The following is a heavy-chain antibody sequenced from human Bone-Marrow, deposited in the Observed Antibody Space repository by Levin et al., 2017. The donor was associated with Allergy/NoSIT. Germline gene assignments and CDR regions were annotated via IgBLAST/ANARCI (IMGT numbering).Heavy chain of an antibody. J-gene: IGHJ5*02. D-gene: IGHD3-10*01. CDR2: IYSGGST. CDR1: GFTVSSHY. CDR3: ARVNGGRNAPPGVWFGELLCGVDVWFDT. Sequence: GESLKISCAASGFTVSSHYMSWVRQAPGKGLEWVSVIYSGGSTYYADSVKGRFTIPRDNSKNTLYLQMNSRRAEDTAVYYCARVNGGRNAPPGVWFGELLCGVDVWFDTWGQGTLVTVSS. V-gene: IGHV3-53*01.